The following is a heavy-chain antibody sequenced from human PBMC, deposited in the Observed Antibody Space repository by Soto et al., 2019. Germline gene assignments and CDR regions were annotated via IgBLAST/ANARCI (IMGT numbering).Heavy chain of an antibody. CDR2: IWYGGSNK. CDR3: ARALGRNSGSYQRHYYYYGMDV. CDR1: GVTLRNYA. Sequence: PGGSLRLSCAASGVTLRNYAMSWVRQAPGEGLEWVSFIWYGGSNKYYADSVKGRFTISRDNSKNTLYLQMNSLRAEDTAVYYCARALGRNSGSYQRHYYYYGMDVWGQGTTVTVSS. D-gene: IGHD1-26*01. V-gene: IGHV3-33*08. J-gene: IGHJ6*02.